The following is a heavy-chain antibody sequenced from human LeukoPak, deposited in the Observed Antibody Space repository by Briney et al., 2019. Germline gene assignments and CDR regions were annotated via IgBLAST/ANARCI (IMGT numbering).Heavy chain of an antibody. Sequence: GGSLRLSCAASGFTVSSNFMRWVRQAPGKGLEWVSLIYSGGSTYYADSVKGRFTISRDNSKNTLYLQMNSLRAEDTAVYYCAKDSSTYYYDSGDYWGQGTLVTVSS. V-gene: IGHV3-66*01. D-gene: IGHD3-22*01. J-gene: IGHJ4*02. CDR3: AKDSSTYYYDSGDY. CDR1: GFTVSSNF. CDR2: IYSGGST.